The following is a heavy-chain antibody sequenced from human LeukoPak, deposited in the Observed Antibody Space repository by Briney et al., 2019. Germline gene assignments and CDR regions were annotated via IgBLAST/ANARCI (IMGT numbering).Heavy chain of an antibody. V-gene: IGHV3-30*02. CDR3: ARDSGYDWNYELPDY. D-gene: IGHD1-7*01. Sequence: PGGSLRLSCAASGFTFSSYGMHWVRQAPGKGLEWVAFIRYDGSNKYYADSVKGRFTISRDNSKNTLYLQMNSLRAEDTAVYYCARDSGYDWNYELPDYWGQGTLVTVSS. CDR1: GFTFSSYG. CDR2: IRYDGSNK. J-gene: IGHJ4*02.